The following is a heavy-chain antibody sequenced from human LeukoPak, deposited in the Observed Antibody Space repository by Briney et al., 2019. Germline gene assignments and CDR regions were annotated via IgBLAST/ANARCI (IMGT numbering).Heavy chain of an antibody. V-gene: IGHV3-21*01. D-gene: IGHD1-26*01. Sequence: GGSLRLSCAASGFTFSSYSMNWVRQAPGKGLEWVSSISSSSSYIYYADSVKGRFTISRDNAKNSLYLQMNSLRAEDTAVYYCARAIRYSGSYPYYFDHWGQGTLVTVSS. CDR3: ARAIRYSGSYPYYFDH. J-gene: IGHJ4*02. CDR1: GFTFSSYS. CDR2: ISSSSSYI.